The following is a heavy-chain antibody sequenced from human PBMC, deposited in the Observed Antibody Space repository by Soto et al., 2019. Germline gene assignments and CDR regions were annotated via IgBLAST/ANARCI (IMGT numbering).Heavy chain of an antibody. Sequence: ASVKVSCKASGYTFTGYYIDWVRQAPGQGLEWMGRINPKSGGTNYAQRFQGRVTMTRDTSITTAYMDLSRLTSDDTATYYCAKTYDGSGQPSHWFDPWGQGTPVTVSS. CDR3: AKTYDGSGQPSHWFDP. V-gene: IGHV1-2*06. CDR1: GYTFTGYY. J-gene: IGHJ5*02. D-gene: IGHD3-22*01. CDR2: INPKSGGT.